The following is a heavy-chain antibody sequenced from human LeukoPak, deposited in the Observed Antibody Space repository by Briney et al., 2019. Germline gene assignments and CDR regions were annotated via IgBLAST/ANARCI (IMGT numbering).Heavy chain of an antibody. Sequence: SQTLPLTCAISGDSVSSNSVTWNWIRQSPSRGLEWLGRTYYRSTWYNDYAVSVRGRITVNPDTSKNQFSLHLNSVTPEDTAVYYCARRLTQYDCFDPWDQGTLVTVSS. CDR2: TYYRSTWYN. V-gene: IGHV6-1*01. CDR1: GDSVSSNSVT. D-gene: IGHD2-2*01. J-gene: IGHJ5*02. CDR3: ARRLTQYDCFDP.